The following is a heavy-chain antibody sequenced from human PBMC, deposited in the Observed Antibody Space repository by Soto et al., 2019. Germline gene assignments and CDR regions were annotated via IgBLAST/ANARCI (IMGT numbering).Heavy chain of an antibody. V-gene: IGHV5-51*01. D-gene: IGHD1-20*01. J-gene: IGHJ6*02. CDR3: ARHRSPGYNWNENYYGMDV. CDR2: IYPGDSDT. Sequence: GESLKISCKGSGYSFTSYWIGWVRQMPGKGLEWMGIIYPGDSDTRYSPSFQGQVTISADKSISTAYLQWSSLKASDTAMYYCARHRSPGYNWNENYYGMDVWGQGTTVTVSS. CDR1: GYSFTSYW.